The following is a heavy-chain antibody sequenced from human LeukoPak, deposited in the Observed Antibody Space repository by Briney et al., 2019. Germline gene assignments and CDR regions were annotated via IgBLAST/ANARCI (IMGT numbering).Heavy chain of an antibody. D-gene: IGHD6-19*01. J-gene: IGHJ4*02. V-gene: IGHV3-23*01. CDR3: AKGLGFLPQFDY. CDR2: INDSGRTT. CDR1: GFTFTSEA. Sequence: GGSLRLSCAASGFTFTSEAMTWVRQAPGMGLEWVSSINDSGRTTYYADSVKGRFTISRDNSKNTVYLQMNSLRAEDTALYYCAKGLGFLPQFDYWGQGTLVAVSS.